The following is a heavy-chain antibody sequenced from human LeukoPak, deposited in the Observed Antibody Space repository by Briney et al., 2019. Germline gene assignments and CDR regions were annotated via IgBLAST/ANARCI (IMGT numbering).Heavy chain of an antibody. V-gene: IGHV1-24*01. J-gene: IGHJ4*02. D-gene: IGHD3-3*01. CDR2: FDPEDGET. CDR1: GYTLTELS. Sequence: ASVKVSCKVSGYTLTELSMHWVRQAPGKGLEWMGGFDPEDGETIYTQKFQGRVTMTEDTSTDTAYMELSSLRSEDTAVYYCATLPLRYYDFWSGFDYWGQGTLVTVSS. CDR3: ATLPLRYYDFWSGFDY.